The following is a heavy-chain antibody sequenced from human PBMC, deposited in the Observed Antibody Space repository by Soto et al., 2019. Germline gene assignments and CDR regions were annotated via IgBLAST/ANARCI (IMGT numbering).Heavy chain of an antibody. J-gene: IGHJ4*02. CDR1: GFTFSNYW. Sequence: PGGSLRLSCAAAGFTFSNYWMHWVRQGPGKGLVWVSRVNSDESSTSYADSVKGRFTISRDNAKNTLYLQMSSLGFEDTALYYCVCFECGRTAVVTAMEANGYWGQGTLVTVSS. CDR2: VNSDESST. D-gene: IGHD2-21*02. CDR3: VCFECGRTAVVTAMEANGY. V-gene: IGHV3-74*01.